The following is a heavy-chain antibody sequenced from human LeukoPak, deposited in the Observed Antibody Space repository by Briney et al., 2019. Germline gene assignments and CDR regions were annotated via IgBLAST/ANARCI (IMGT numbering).Heavy chain of an antibody. J-gene: IGHJ6*02. CDR2: IGTAGDT. CDR1: GFTFSSYD. D-gene: IGHD7-27*01. V-gene: IGHV3-13*01. Sequence: GGSLRLSCAASGFTFSSYDMHWVRQATGIGLEWVSAIGTAGDTYYPGSVKGRFTISRENAKNSLYLQMNSLRAGDTAVYYCARGGPWGYYYGMDVWGQGTTVTVSS. CDR3: ARGGPWGYYYGMDV.